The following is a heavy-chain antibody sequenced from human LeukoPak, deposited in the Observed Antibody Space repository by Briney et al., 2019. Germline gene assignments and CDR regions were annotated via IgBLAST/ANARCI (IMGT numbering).Heavy chain of an antibody. D-gene: IGHD2-21*02. CDR2: ITPILGIA. J-gene: IGHJ6*02. Sequence: RWASVKVSCKASGGTFSSYAISWVRQAPGQGLEWMGRITPILGIANYAQKFQGRVTITADKSTSTAYMELGSLRSGDTAVYYCARDKLAYCGGDCYLGAYYYYGMDVWGQGTTVTVSS. V-gene: IGHV1-69*04. CDR1: GGTFSSYA. CDR3: ARDKLAYCGGDCYLGAYYYYGMDV.